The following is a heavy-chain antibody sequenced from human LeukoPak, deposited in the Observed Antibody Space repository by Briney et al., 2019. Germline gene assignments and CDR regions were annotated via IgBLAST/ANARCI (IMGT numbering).Heavy chain of an antibody. CDR3: ARGYCSAGDCYELDY. CDR1: GYTFTGYY. D-gene: IGHD2-15*01. V-gene: IGHV1-2*02. J-gene: IGHJ4*02. CDR2: INPKNGGT. Sequence: ASVKVPCKASGYTFTGYYMHWVRQAPGQGLEWMGWINPKNGGTNYAQKFHGRVTMTGDTSISTAYMDLSRLTSDDTAVYYCARGYCSAGDCYELDYWGQGTLVTVSS.